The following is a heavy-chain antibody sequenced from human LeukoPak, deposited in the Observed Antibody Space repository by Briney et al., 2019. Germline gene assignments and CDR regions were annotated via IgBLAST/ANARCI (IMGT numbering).Heavy chain of an antibody. CDR3: TREVRYTRHYDY. V-gene: IGHV1-2*02. CDR2: INPSTGGT. Sequence: ASVTVSFKASGYTFTSFFIHWVRRAPGQGREWMGWINPSTGGTTFAQRFQGRVAITRDTSISTAYLHLSGLTSDDTAIYYCTREVRYTRHYDYWGQGTPVTVSS. CDR1: GYTFTSFF. J-gene: IGHJ4*02. D-gene: IGHD3-16*02.